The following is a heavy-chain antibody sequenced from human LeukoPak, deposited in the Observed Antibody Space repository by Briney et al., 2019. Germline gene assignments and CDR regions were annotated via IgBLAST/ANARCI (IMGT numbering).Heavy chain of an antibody. CDR1: GFTVSSNY. CDR3: ARDSGLRSVSDI. V-gene: IGHV3-66*01. J-gene: IGHJ3*02. D-gene: IGHD5-12*01. CDR2: IYSGGST. Sequence: GGSLRLSCAASGFTVSSNYMSWVSQAPGKGLEWDSVIYSGGSTYYADSVKSRFTISRDNSKNTLYLQMSSLRAEDTAVYYCARDSGLRSVSDIWGQGTMVTVSS.